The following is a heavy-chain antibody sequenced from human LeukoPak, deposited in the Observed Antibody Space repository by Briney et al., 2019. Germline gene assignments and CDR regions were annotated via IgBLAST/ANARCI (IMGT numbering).Heavy chain of an antibody. Sequence: GGSLRLSCAASGFTFSSYGMHWVRQAPGKGLEWVAFIRYDGSSKYYADSVKGRFTISRDNSKNTLYLQMNSLRAEDTAVYYCAKGGRYYDSSGYYSFDYWGQGTLVTVSS. CDR2: IRYDGSSK. CDR3: AKGGRYYDSSGYYSFDY. CDR1: GFTFSSYG. V-gene: IGHV3-30*02. D-gene: IGHD3-22*01. J-gene: IGHJ4*02.